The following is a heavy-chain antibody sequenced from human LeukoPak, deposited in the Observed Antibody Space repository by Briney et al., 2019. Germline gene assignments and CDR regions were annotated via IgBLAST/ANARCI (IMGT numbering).Heavy chain of an antibody. CDR3: ARDLVLLWFGARSGSFDY. J-gene: IGHJ4*02. CDR2: ISYDGSNK. D-gene: IGHD3-10*01. Sequence: GRSLRLSCAASGFTFSSYAMHWVRQAPGKGLEWVAVISYDGSNKYYADSVKGRFTISRDNPKNTLYLQMNSLRAEDTAVYYCARDLVLLWFGARSGSFDYWGQGTLVTVSS. CDR1: GFTFSSYA. V-gene: IGHV3-30-3*01.